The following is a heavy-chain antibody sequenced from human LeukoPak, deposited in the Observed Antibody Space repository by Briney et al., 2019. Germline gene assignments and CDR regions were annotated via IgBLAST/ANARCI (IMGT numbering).Heavy chain of an antibody. V-gene: IGHV4-59*11. Sequence: SETLSLTCNVSGESISSHYWSWTRQSPGKGLEWIGYVTNSGTTKFNPSLKSRVTISRDTSKNQISLRLSSVTAADTAVFFCARDGGYSYGFDYWGQGTLVTVSS. CDR3: ARDGGYSYGFDY. CDR2: VTNSGTT. D-gene: IGHD5-18*01. J-gene: IGHJ4*02. CDR1: GESISSHY.